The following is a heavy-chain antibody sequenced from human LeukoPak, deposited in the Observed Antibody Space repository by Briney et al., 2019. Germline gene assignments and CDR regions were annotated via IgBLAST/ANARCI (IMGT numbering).Heavy chain of an antibody. J-gene: IGHJ5*02. Sequence: SETLSLTCAVSGYSISSSNWWGWIRQPPGKGLEWIGYIYYSGSTYYNPSLKSRVTMSVDTSKNQFSLKLSSVTAVDTAVYYCARSVAAAGTGNGWFDPWGQGTLVTVSS. D-gene: IGHD6-13*01. CDR3: ARSVAAAGTGNGWFDP. CDR1: GYSISSSNW. V-gene: IGHV4-28*01. CDR2: IYYSGST.